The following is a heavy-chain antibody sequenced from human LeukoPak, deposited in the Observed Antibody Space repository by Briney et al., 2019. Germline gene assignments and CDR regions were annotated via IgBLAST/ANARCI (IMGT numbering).Heavy chain of an antibody. V-gene: IGHV1-2*02. D-gene: IGHD3-10*01. CDR2: INPDSGDT. CDR3: TRDLLGGSGAFDP. Sequence: ASVKVSCKASGYTFTGYYLHWVRQAPGQGLEWMGWINPDSGDTNYLQKFQGRVTMTRDTSISTAYMELSRLRSDDTAVYYCTRDLLGGSGAFDPWGQGTLVTVSS. CDR1: GYTFTGYY. J-gene: IGHJ5*02.